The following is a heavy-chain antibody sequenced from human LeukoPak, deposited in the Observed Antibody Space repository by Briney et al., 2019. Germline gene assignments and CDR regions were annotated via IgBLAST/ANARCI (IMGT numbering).Heavy chain of an antibody. V-gene: IGHV3-64D*09. CDR3: VKPYSGGYYSLDY. J-gene: IGHJ4*02. Sequence: GGSLRLSCSASGFTFSSYGMHWVRQAPGKGLDYVSAVSSNGGSTYYADSVKGRFTISRDNSKNTLFLQMSSLRAEDTAVYYCVKPYSGGYYSLDYWGQGTLVTVSS. CDR1: GFTFSSYG. CDR2: VSSNGGST. D-gene: IGHD3-22*01.